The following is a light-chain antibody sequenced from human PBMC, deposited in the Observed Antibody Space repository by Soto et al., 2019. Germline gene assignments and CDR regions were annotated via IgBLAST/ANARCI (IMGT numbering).Light chain of an antibody. V-gene: IGKV3-15*01. CDR3: QQYNNWPYT. Sequence: EIVMTQSPATLSVSPGERAALSCRASQSVSSNFAWYQQKPGQAPRLLIYGASTRATGIPARFSGSGSGTEFTLTISSLKSEDFAVYYGQQYNNWPYTFGQGTKLEIK. CDR2: GAS. J-gene: IGKJ2*01. CDR1: QSVSSN.